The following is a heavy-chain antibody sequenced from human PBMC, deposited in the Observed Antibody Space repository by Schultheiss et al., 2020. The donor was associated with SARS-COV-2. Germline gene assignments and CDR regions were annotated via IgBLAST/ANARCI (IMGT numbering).Heavy chain of an antibody. CDR2: INHSGST. Sequence: SETLSLTCAVYGGSFSGYYWSWIRQPPGKGLEWIGEINHSGSTNYNPSLKSRVTISVDTSKNQFSLKLSSVTAADTAVYYCARARSRNDADAFDIWGQGTMVTVSS. J-gene: IGHJ3*02. CDR3: ARARSRNDADAFDI. V-gene: IGHV4-34*01. D-gene: IGHD1-1*01. CDR1: GGSFSGYY.